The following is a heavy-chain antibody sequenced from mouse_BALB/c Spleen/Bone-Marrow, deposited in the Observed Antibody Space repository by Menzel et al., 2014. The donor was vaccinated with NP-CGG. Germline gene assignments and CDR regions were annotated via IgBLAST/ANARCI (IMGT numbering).Heavy chain of an antibody. CDR1: GFSLTGYG. J-gene: IGHJ4*01. V-gene: IGHV2-6-7*01. CDR2: IWGDGST. Sequence: VKVEESGPGLVAPSQSLPITCTVSGFSLTGYGVNWVRQPPGKGLEWLGMIWGDGSTDYNSALKSRLSISKDNSKSQVFLKMNSLQTDDTARYYCAREPHYYAMDYWGQGTSVTVSS. CDR3: AREPHYYAMDY.